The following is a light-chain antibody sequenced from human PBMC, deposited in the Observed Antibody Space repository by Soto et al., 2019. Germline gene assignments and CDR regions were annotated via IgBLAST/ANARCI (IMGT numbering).Light chain of an antibody. J-gene: IGKJ1*01. CDR1: QSSSKW. CDR3: QQYNGYST. CDR2: DAS. V-gene: IGKV1-5*01. Sequence: DIQMTQSPSTLSASVGDRVTITCRASQSSSKWLAWYQQKPGKAPKLLIYDASNLEGGVPSRFSGSGSGTEFTLTISSLQPDDFATYYCQQYNGYSTVGQGTKVDIK.